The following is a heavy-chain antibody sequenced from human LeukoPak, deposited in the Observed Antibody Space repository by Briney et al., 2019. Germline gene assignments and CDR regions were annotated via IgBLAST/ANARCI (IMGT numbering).Heavy chain of an antibody. J-gene: IGHJ4*02. D-gene: IGHD3-22*01. CDR2: IIPIFGTA. CDR1: GGTFSSYA. Sequence: GASVKVSCKASGGTFSSYAISWVRQAPGQGLEWMGGIIPIFGTANYAQKFQGRVTITADESTSTAYMELSSLRPEDTAAYYCARDRYYYDSSGYYAFDYWGQGTLVTVSS. CDR3: ARDRYYYDSSGYYAFDY. V-gene: IGHV1-69*13.